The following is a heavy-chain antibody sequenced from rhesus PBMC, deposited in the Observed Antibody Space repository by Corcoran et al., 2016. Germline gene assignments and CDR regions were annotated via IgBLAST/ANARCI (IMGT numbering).Heavy chain of an antibody. D-gene: IGHD6-25*01. Sequence: QVQLQESGPGLVKPSETLPLTCAVSGASISSNYWTWIRPPPGKGLEWIGDISGGSGSTPYNPSLMSRVTISKDTSKNQFSLKLNSVTAADTAVYYCAREAAGTRSDRFDVWGAGVLVSVSS. V-gene: IGHV4-147*01. J-gene: IGHJ5-1*01. CDR3: AREAAGTRSDRFDV. CDR2: ISGGSGST. CDR1: GASISSNY.